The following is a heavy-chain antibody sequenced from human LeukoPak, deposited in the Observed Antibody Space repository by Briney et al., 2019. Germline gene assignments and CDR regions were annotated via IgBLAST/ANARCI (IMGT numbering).Heavy chain of an antibody. CDR3: ARQWGRYCSSTSCYADY. Sequence: GESLKTSCKGSGYSFTSYWIGWVRQMPGKGLEWMGIIYPGDSDTRYSPSFQGQVTISADKSISTAYLQWSSVKASDTAMYYCARQWGRYCSSTSCYADYWGQGTLVTVSS. V-gene: IGHV5-51*01. CDR2: IYPGDSDT. J-gene: IGHJ4*02. CDR1: GYSFTSYW. D-gene: IGHD2-2*01.